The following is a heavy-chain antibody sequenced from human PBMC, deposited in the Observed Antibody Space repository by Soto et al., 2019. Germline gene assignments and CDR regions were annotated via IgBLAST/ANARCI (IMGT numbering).Heavy chain of an antibody. J-gene: IGHJ4*02. V-gene: IGHV3-30*18. CDR2: ISYDGSNK. CDR1: GFTFSSYG. CDR3: AKLEARGVSGFDY. Sequence: GGSLRLSCAASGFTFSSYGMHWVLQAPGKGLEWVAVISYDGSNKYYADSVKGRFTISRDNSKNTLYLQMNSLRAEDTAVYYCAKLEARGVSGFDYWGQGTLVTVSS. D-gene: IGHD6-6*01.